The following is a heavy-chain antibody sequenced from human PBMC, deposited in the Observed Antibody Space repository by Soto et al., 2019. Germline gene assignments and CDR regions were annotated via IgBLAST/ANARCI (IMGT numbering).Heavy chain of an antibody. CDR3: ARDGGRHSGGIDY. CDR2: IIPIFGTA. J-gene: IGHJ4*02. CDR1: GGTFSSYS. D-gene: IGHD1-26*01. Sequence: QVQLVQSGAEVKKPGSSVKVSCKASGGTFSSYSINWVRQAPGQGLEWMGEIIPIFGTANYAQKFQGRVTITADESTSTAYMELSSLRSGDTDVYYCARDGGRHSGGIDYWGQGTLVTVSS. V-gene: IGHV1-69*01.